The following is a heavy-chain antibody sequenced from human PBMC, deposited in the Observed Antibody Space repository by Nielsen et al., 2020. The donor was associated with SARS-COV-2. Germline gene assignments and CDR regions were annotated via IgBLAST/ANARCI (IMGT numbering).Heavy chain of an antibody. V-gene: IGHV4-39*01. J-gene: IGHJ4*02. CDR1: GFTFSSYW. CDR2: IYYSGST. D-gene: IGHD1-26*01. CDR3: ATLSYSGSYYYY. Sequence: GSLRLSCAASGFTFSSYWMSWVRQPPGKGLEWIGSIYYSGSTYYNPSLKSRVTISVDTSKNQFSLKLSSVTAADTAVYYCATLSYSGSYYYYWGQGTLVTVSS.